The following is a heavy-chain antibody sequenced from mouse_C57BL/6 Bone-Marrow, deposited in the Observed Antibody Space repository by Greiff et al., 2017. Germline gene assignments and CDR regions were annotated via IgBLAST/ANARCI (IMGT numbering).Heavy chain of an antibody. J-gene: IGHJ2*01. Sequence: VQLQQSGAELVKPGASVKLSCKASGYTFTSYWMHWVKQRPGQGLEWIGMIHPNSGSTNYNEKFKSKATLTVDKSSSTAYMQLSSLASADSAVYNCARCRAYYYGLDYWGQGTTLTVSS. D-gene: IGHD1-1*01. V-gene: IGHV1-64*01. CDR3: ARCRAYYYGLDY. CDR1: GYTFTSYW. CDR2: IHPNSGST.